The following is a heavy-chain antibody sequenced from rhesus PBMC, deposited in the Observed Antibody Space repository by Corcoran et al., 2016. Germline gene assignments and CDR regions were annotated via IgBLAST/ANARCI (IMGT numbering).Heavy chain of an antibody. J-gene: IGHJ6*01. V-gene: IGHV4-80*01. D-gene: IGHD3-3*01. CDR2: INGNSGST. CDR1: VGSFTLYW. Sequence: QVQLQESGPGLVTPSETLSLTCAVSVGSFTLYWWAWVRQPPGKGPEWIGEINGNSGSTNYNPSLKRRVTISTDASKNQFSLKLSSVTAADTAVYYCARSPGLVTINARYGLDSWGQGVVVTVSS. CDR3: ARSPGLVTINARYGLDS.